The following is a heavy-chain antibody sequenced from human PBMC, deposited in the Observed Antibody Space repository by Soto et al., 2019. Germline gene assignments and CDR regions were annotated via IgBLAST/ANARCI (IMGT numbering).Heavy chain of an antibody. CDR2: INHSGST. CDR1: GGSFSGYY. V-gene: IGHV4-34*01. J-gene: IGHJ3*02. CDR3: ARRGGCSSTSCYTVPDAFDI. Sequence: SETLSLTCAVYGGSFSGYYWSWIRQPPGKGLEWIGEINHSGSTNYNPSLKSRVTISVDTSKNQFSLKLSSVTAADTAVYYCARRGGCSSTSCYTVPDAFDIWGQGTMVTVSS. D-gene: IGHD2-2*02.